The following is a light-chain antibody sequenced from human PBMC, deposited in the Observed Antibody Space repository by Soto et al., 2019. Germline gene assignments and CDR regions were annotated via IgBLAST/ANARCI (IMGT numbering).Light chain of an antibody. CDR3: SSYTSSSTLYV. J-gene: IGLJ1*01. Sequence: QSALTQPASVSGSPGQSITISCTGTSSDVGGYNYVSWYQQHPGKAPKLMIYDVSVRPSGVSNRFSGSKSGNTASLTISGLQDEDEADYYFSSYTSSSTLYVFGIGTKLTVL. CDR1: SSDVGGYNY. CDR2: DVS. V-gene: IGLV2-14*01.